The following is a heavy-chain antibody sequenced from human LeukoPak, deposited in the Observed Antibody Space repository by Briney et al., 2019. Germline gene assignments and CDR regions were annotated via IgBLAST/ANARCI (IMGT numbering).Heavy chain of an antibody. Sequence: SETLSLTCTVSGGSISSGDYYWSWIRQPPGTGLEWIGYIYYSGSTNYNPSLKSRVTISVDTSKNQFSLKLSSVTAADTAVYYCARSLPPYCSSTSCYNGMDVWGKGTTVTVSS. CDR3: ARSLPPYCSSTSCYNGMDV. D-gene: IGHD2-2*02. CDR1: GGSISSGDYY. J-gene: IGHJ6*04. CDR2: IYYSGST. V-gene: IGHV4-30-4*01.